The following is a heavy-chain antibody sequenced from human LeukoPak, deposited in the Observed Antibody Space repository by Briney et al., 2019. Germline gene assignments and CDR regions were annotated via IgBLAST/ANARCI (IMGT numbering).Heavy chain of an antibody. CDR1: GGSFSGYY. CDR3: ARSRLGTTVTTYDAFDI. Sequence: PSETLSLTCAVYGGSFSGYYWSWIRQPPGKGLEWIGEINHSGSTNYNPSLKSRVTISVDTSKNQFSLKLSSVTAADTAVYYCARSRLGTTVTTYDAFDIWGQGTMVTVSS. V-gene: IGHV4-34*01. D-gene: IGHD4-17*01. J-gene: IGHJ3*02. CDR2: INHSGST.